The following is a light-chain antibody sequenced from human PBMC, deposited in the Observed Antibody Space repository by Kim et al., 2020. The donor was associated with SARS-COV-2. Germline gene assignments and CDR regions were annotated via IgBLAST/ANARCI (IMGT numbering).Light chain of an antibody. Sequence: GQSITIACAGTSSDVGSYNRVSWYQQNPGKAPKLMIYEVSKRPSGVSNRFSGSKSGNTASLTISGLQAEDEANYYCCSYAGSSTLVFGGGTQLTVL. CDR1: SSDVGSYNR. V-gene: IGLV2-23*02. CDR3: CSYAGSSTLV. CDR2: EVS. J-gene: IGLJ2*01.